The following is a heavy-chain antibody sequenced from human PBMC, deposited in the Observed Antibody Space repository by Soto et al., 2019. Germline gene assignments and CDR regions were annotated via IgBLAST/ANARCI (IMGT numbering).Heavy chain of an antibody. V-gene: IGHV5-51*01. CDR2: VYPSDSDV. J-gene: IGHJ4*02. D-gene: IGHD3-22*01. CDR3: WFYYDSSGYYYIDY. CDR1: GYRFTSSW. Sequence: GESLKISCQGSGYRFTSSWIGWVRQMPGKGLEWLGNVYPSDSDVRYSPSFEGRVTISADNSINTAYLHLLDLEASDTAMYYCWFYYDSSGYYYIDYWGQGTLVTVSS.